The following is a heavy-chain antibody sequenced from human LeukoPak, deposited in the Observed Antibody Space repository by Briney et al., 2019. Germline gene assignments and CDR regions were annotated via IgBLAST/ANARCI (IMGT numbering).Heavy chain of an antibody. J-gene: IGHJ4*02. Sequence: GGSLRLSCAASGFTFDDYGMHWVRQAPGKGLEWVAVIWYDGSNKYYADSVKGRFTISRDNSKNTLYLQMNSLRAEDTAVYYCASGSGALDYWGQGTLVTVSS. V-gene: IGHV3-33*08. CDR3: ASGSGALDY. D-gene: IGHD3-3*01. CDR2: IWYDGSNK. CDR1: GFTFDDYG.